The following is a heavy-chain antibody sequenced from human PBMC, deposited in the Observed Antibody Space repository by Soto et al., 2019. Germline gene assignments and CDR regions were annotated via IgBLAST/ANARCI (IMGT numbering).Heavy chain of an antibody. Sequence: SETLSLTCTVSGGSISSGDYYWSWLRQPPGKGLEWIGYIYYSGSTYYNPSLKSRVTISVDTSKNQFSLKLSSVTAADTAVYYCARAAAGSYYNAGLLDYWGQGTLVTVSS. CDR3: ARAAAGSYYNAGLLDY. CDR1: GGSISSGDYY. V-gene: IGHV4-30-4*01. D-gene: IGHD3-10*01. J-gene: IGHJ4*02. CDR2: IYYSGST.